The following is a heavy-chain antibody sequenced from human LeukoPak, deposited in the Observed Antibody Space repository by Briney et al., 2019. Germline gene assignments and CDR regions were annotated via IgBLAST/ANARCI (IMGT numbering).Heavy chain of an antibody. V-gene: IGHV3-30*04. CDR1: GFSFSNYA. CDR3: AREERSSGWYYLDY. J-gene: IGHJ4*02. CDR2: ISYDGSQK. D-gene: IGHD6-19*01. Sequence: PGGSLRLSCAASGFSFSNYAMHWVRQAPGKGLEWVAVISYDGSQKYYAGSVKGRFTISRDNSKKSLYIQMKSLRAEDTAVYYCAREERSSGWYYLDYWGQGSLVTVSS.